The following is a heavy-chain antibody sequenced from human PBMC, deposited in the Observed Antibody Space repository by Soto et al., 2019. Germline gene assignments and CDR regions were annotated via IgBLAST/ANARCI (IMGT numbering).Heavy chain of an antibody. CDR3: ARVAVAGTRVDY. J-gene: IGHJ4*02. V-gene: IGHV4-4*02. CDR1: GGSISSSNW. D-gene: IGHD6-19*01. Sequence: QVQLQESGPGLVKPSGTLSLTCAVSGGSISSSNWWSWVRQPPGKGLEWIGEIYHSGSTNYNPSLKIRVTRSVDKSKNQFALELSSVTAADTSVYYCARVAVAGTRVDYWGQGTLVTVSS. CDR2: IYHSGST.